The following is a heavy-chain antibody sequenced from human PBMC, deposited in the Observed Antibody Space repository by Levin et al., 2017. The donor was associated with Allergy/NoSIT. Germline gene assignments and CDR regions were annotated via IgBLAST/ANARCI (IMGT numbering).Heavy chain of an antibody. Sequence: SQTLSLTCTVSGGSISSSSYYWGWIRQPPGKGLEWIGSIYYSGSTYYNPSLKSRVTISVDTSKNQFSLKLSSVTAADTAVYYCARHGPEITIFGVGLFDYWGQGTLVTVSS. D-gene: IGHD3-3*01. J-gene: IGHJ4*02. CDR3: ARHGPEITIFGVGLFDY. V-gene: IGHV4-39*01. CDR2: IYYSGST. CDR1: GGSISSSSYY.